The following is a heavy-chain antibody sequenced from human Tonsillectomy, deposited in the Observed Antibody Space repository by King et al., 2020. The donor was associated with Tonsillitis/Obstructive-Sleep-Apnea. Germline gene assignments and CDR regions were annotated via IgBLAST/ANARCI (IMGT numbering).Heavy chain of an antibody. CDR1: GFTFSSYA. CDR2: IIVSGGST. V-gene: IGHV3-23*04. J-gene: IGHJ4*02. CDR3: AKRVGGSSSSPFDY. Sequence: EVQLVESGGGLVQPGGSLRLSCAASGFTFSSYAMSWVRQAPGRGLEGFSAIIVSGGSTYYADSVKGRFTISRDNSKHTLYLKMNSLRAEDTAVYYCAKRVGGSSSSPFDYWGQGTLVTVSS. D-gene: IGHD6-6*01.